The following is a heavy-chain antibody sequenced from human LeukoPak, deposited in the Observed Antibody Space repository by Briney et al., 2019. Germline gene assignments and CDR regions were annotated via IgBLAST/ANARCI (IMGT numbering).Heavy chain of an antibody. CDR1: GGTFSSYA. J-gene: IGHJ4*02. D-gene: IGHD3-22*01. CDR3: ARGPITTRSRFDY. V-gene: IGHV1-69*13. CDR2: IIPIFATA. Sequence: GASVKVSCKASGGTFSSYAISWVRQAPGQGLEWMGGIIPIFATANYAQKFQGRVTITADEPTSTAYMELSSLRSEDTAVYYCARGPITTRSRFDYWGQGTLVTVSS.